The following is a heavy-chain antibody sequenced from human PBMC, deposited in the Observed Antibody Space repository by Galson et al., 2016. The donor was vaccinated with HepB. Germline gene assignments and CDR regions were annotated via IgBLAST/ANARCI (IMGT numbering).Heavy chain of an antibody. V-gene: IGHV4-39*01. D-gene: IGHD2-21*02. CDR1: GGSISSSSYY. CDR3: ARHRIPDAVTASGDFDY. CDR2: IYYSGST. Sequence: SETLSLTCTVSGGSISSSSYYWGWIRQPPGKGLEWIGSIYYSGSTDYNPSLKSRVAISVDTSKNQFSLNLSSVTAADTAVYYCARHRIPDAVTASGDFDYWGQGTLVTVSS. J-gene: IGHJ4*02.